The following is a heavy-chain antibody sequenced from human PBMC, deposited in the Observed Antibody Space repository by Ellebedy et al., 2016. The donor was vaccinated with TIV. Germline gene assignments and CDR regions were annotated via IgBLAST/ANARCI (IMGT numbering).Heavy chain of an antibody. Sequence: GESLKISCAASGFTVSSYSMNWVRQAPGKGLEWVSSISSSSSYIYYADSVKGRFTISRDNAKNSLYLQMNSLRAEDTAVYYCAKDHSWSYDLWGQGSRVTVSS. D-gene: IGHD1-26*01. CDR1: GFTVSSYS. J-gene: IGHJ4*02. CDR2: ISSSSSYI. CDR3: AKDHSWSYDL. V-gene: IGHV3-21*01.